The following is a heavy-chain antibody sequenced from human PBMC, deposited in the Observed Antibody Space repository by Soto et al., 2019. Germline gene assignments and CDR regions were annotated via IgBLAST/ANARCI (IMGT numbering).Heavy chain of an antibody. V-gene: IGHV3-74*01. CDR1: GFTFSGSW. J-gene: IGHJ4*02. D-gene: IGHD3-10*01. Sequence: EVQLVESGGGLVQPGGSLRLSCAASGFTFSGSWMHWVRQAPGKGLVWVSRINGDGSGTSYADFVKVRFTISRDDAKNTLFLQMHGVRAEDTAVYYCARGIFGSGTANDYLGKGTLVTVSS. CDR2: INGDGSGT. CDR3: ARGIFGSGTANDY.